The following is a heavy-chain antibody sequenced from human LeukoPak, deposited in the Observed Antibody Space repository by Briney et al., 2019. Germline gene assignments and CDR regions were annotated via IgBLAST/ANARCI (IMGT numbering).Heavy chain of an antibody. CDR3: AKSFYGSGSYRAFDI. D-gene: IGHD3-10*01. CDR1: GITFTSSS. CDR2: ISSSGAYV. V-gene: IGHV3-21*04. Sequence: GGSPRLSCAASGITFTSSSMTWVRQAPGKGLEWVSSISSSGAYVYFADSLKGRFTISRDNTKNSLYLQMNSLRAEDTAVYYCAKSFYGSGSYRAFDIWGQGTMVTVSS. J-gene: IGHJ3*02.